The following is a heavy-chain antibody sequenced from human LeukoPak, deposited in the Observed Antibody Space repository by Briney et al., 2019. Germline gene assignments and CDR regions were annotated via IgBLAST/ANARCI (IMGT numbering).Heavy chain of an antibody. V-gene: IGHV1-69*05. J-gene: IGHJ6*03. CDR1: GVTFRNSA. CDR2: IIPIFGTV. D-gene: IGHD2-2*01. Sequence: SVKVSCKASGVTFRNSAFSWVRQAPGQGLEWMGGIIPIFGTVNYAQNFQARVTITTDEATSTAYMELSTLRSDDTAVYYCATWTRGHYYMDVWGKGTTVTVSS. CDR3: ATWTRGHYYMDV.